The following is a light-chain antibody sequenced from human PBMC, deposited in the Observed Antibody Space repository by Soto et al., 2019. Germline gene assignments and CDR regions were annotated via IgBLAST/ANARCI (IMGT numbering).Light chain of an antibody. J-gene: IGKJ2*01. CDR2: AAS. CDR3: QQAYSILYT. CDR1: QSISSY. V-gene: IGKV1-39*01. Sequence: DIQMTQSPSSLSASVGDRVTITCRASQSISSYLNWYQQKPGKAPKLLIYAASSLQSGVPSRFSGSGSGTDFTLTISSLQPEDFATYYCQQAYSILYTFGQGTKVEIK.